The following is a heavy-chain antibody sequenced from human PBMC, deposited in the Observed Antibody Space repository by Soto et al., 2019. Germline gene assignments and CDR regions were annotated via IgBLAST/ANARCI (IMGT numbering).Heavy chain of an antibody. D-gene: IGHD6-6*01. Sequence: ASVKVSCMASGYTFASYYIHSVRQAPGQGLDWMGIINPSGGSTSYAQKFQGRVTMTRDTSTSTVYMELSSLRSEDTAVYYCARDPSGSSSRKRYFDYWGQGTLVTVSS. CDR1: GYTFASYY. CDR3: ARDPSGSSSRKRYFDY. CDR2: INPSGGST. V-gene: IGHV1-46*01. J-gene: IGHJ4*02.